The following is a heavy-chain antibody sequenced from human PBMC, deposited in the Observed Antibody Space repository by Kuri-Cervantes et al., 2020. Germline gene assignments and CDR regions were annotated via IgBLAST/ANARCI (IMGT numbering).Heavy chain of an antibody. CDR2: ISSSGSTI. CDR1: GFTFSDHY. D-gene: IGHD3-9*01. CDR3: VRDSLNNDIFSPRFDY. J-gene: IGHJ4*02. V-gene: IGHV3-11*04. Sequence: GESLKISCAASGFTFSDHYMSWIRQAPGKGLEWISYISSSGSTIFYADSVTGRFTVSRDNAKNSLYLQIDSVRIEDTAAYFCVRDSLNNDIFSPRFDYWGQGSLVTVSS.